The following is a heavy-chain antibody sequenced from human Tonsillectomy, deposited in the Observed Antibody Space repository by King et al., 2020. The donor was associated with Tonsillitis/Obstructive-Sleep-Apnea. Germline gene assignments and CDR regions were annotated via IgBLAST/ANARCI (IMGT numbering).Heavy chain of an antibody. Sequence: VQLVESGGGLIQPGGSLRLSCAASGFTVSSNYMSWVRQAPGKGLEWVSVIYSGGSTYYADSVKGRFTISRDNSKNTLYLQMNSLRAEDTAVYYWARVSEDDYYYYYYMDVWGKGTTVTVSS. CDR2: IYSGGST. CDR3: ARVSEDDYYYYYYMDV. V-gene: IGHV3-53*01. J-gene: IGHJ6*03. CDR1: GFTVSSNY.